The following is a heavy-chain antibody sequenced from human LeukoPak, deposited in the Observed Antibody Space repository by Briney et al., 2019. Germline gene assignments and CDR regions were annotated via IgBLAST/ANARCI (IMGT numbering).Heavy chain of an antibody. CDR3: ARQPAYYDILTGYPSYGMDV. J-gene: IGHJ6*04. CDR2: IYPGDSDT. V-gene: IGHV5-51*01. Sequence: HGESLKISCKGSGYSFTSYWIGWVRQMPGKGLEWMGIIYPGDSDTRYSPSFQGQVTISAEKSISTAYLQWSSLKASDTAMYYCARQPAYYDILTGYPSYGMDVWGKGTTVTVSS. CDR1: GYSFTSYW. D-gene: IGHD3-9*01.